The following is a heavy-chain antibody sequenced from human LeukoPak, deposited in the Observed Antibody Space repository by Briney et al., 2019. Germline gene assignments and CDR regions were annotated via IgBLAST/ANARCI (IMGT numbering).Heavy chain of an antibody. CDR1: GFTLSAHG. CDR2: IWYDGNTK. V-gene: IGHV3-33*01. Sequence: GMSLRLSCAASGFTLSAHGMHWVRQAPGKGLEWLAVIWYDGNTKYYSDSVKGRFTISRDSSKNTLYLEMNSLRAEDTAVYYCVRGGCASTSCYDGWGQGTLVTVSS. D-gene: IGHD2-2*01. J-gene: IGHJ4*02. CDR3: VRGGCASTSCYDG.